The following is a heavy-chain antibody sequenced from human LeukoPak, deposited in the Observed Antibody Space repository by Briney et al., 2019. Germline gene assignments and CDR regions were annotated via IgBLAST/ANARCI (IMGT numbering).Heavy chain of an antibody. D-gene: IGHD6-13*01. J-gene: IGHJ1*01. CDR2: IYYSGST. CDR3: AGYSWYKKYFQH. V-gene: IGHV4-4*02. CDR1: GGSISSSNW. Sequence: SGTLSLTCAVSGGSISSSNWWSWVRQPPGKGLEWIGYIYYSGSTNYNPSLKSRVAISVDTSKNQFSLKLSSVTAADTAVYYRAGYSWYKKYFQHWGQGTLVTVSS.